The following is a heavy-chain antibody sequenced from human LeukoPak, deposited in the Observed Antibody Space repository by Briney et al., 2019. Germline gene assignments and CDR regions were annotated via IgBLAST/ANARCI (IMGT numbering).Heavy chain of an antibody. J-gene: IGHJ4*02. CDR2: ISSSGSYI. CDR1: GFTFSRYS. V-gene: IGHV3-21*01. Sequence: GGSLRLSCAASGFTFSRYSMNWVRQAPGKGLEWVSSISSSGSYIYYADSVKGRFTISRDNAKNTLYLQVNSLGAEDTAVYYCAREDYGDYVFGHWGQGTLVTVSS. D-gene: IGHD4-17*01. CDR3: AREDYGDYVFGH.